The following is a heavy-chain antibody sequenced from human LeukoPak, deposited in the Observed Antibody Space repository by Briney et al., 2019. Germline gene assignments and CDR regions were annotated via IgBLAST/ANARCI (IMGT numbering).Heavy chain of an antibody. CDR2: IRYDGTNK. V-gene: IGHV3-30*02. Sequence: GGSLRLSCAASGFIFSSYGMHWVRQAPGTGLEWVAFIRYDGTNKYYADSVKGRFTISRDNSKNTLYLQMNSLRAEDTAVYYCAKDRSGSYSQGLDYWGQGTLVTVSS. J-gene: IGHJ4*02. D-gene: IGHD1-26*01. CDR3: AKDRSGSYSQGLDY. CDR1: GFIFSSYG.